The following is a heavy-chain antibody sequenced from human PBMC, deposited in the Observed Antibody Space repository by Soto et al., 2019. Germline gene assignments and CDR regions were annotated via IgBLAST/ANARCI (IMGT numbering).Heavy chain of an antibody. Sequence: QLQLRESGSGLVKPSQTLSLTCAVSGGSISSGGYSWSWIRQPPGKGLEWIGYIYHSGSTYYNPSLKSRVTISVDRSKNQFSLKLSSVTAADTAVYYCARDTVRGETDPWGQGTLVTVSS. CDR1: GGSISSGGYS. J-gene: IGHJ5*02. V-gene: IGHV4-30-2*01. CDR2: IYHSGST. CDR3: ARDTVRGETDP. D-gene: IGHD3-10*01.